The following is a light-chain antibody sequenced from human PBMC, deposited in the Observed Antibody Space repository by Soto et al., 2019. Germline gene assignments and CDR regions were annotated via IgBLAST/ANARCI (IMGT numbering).Light chain of an antibody. Sequence: QPVLTQPASVSGSPGQSITISCTGTSSDVGDYNYVSWYRHHPGKAPKLIIYDVSFRPSGVSNRFSGSKSGNTASLTISGLQAEDEADYFCSSYTSSSPLAIFGGGTKVTVL. J-gene: IGLJ2*01. V-gene: IGLV2-14*03. CDR3: SSYTSSSPLAI. CDR2: DVS. CDR1: SSDVGDYNY.